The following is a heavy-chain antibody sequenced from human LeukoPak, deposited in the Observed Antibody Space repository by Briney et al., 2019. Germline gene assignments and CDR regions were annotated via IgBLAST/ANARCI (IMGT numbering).Heavy chain of an antibody. CDR3: ARHLSGVTGYSYGRGIDY. D-gene: IGHD5-18*01. V-gene: IGHV3-21*01. CDR1: GFTFSSYS. Sequence: GGSLRLSCAGSGFTFSSYSMNWVRQAPGKGLEWVSSISSSSSYIYYADSVKGRFTISRDNAKKSLYLQMKSLRAEDTAVYYCARHLSGVTGYSYGRGIDYWGQGTLVTVSS. CDR2: ISSSSSYI. J-gene: IGHJ4*02.